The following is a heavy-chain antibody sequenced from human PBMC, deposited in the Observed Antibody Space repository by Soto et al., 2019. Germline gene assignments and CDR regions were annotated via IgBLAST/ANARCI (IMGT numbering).Heavy chain of an antibody. V-gene: IGHV3-23*01. Sequence: GGSLRLSCAASGFPFSSYAMSWVRQAPGKGLEWVSAISGSGSNTYYADSAKGRFFISRDASTDTLYLQLNGLRAEDTALYYCAKSQSGSFFAAFDLWGQGSLVTVSS. CDR3: AKSQSGSFFAAFDL. CDR1: GFPFSSYA. J-gene: IGHJ3*01. D-gene: IGHD1-26*01. CDR2: ISGSGSNT.